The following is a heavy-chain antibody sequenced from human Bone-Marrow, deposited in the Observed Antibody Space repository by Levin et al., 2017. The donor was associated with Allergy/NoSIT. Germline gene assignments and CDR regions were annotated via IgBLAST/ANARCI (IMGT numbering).Heavy chain of an antibody. Sequence: SQTLSLTCAISGDSVSSNSAAWNWIRQSPSRGLEWLGRTYYRSKWYNDYAVSVKSRITINPDTSKNQFSLQLNSVTPEDTAVYYCARDRGGQGVYSSGWYEIDYWGQGTLVTVSS. CDR3: ARDRGGQGVYSSGWYEIDY. CDR2: TYYRSKWYN. D-gene: IGHD6-19*01. J-gene: IGHJ4*02. CDR1: GDSVSSNSAA. V-gene: IGHV6-1*01.